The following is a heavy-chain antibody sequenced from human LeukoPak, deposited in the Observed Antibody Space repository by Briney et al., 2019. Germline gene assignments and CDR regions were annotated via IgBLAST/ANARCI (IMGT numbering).Heavy chain of an antibody. Sequence: ASVKVSCKASGGTFSSYAISWVRQAPGQGLEWMGRIIPILGIANYAQKFQGRVTITADKSTSTAYMELSSLRSEDTAVYYCAREDGYSYGGAAYFDYWGQGTLVTVSS. CDR1: GGTFSSYA. J-gene: IGHJ4*02. D-gene: IGHD5-18*01. CDR3: AREDGYSYGGAAYFDY. V-gene: IGHV1-69*04. CDR2: IIPILGIA.